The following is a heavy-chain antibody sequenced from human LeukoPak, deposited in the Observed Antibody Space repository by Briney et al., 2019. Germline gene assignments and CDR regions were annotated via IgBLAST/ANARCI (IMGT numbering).Heavy chain of an antibody. J-gene: IGHJ4*02. V-gene: IGHV3-23*01. CDR3: AKDPIGSSYYGGDS. CDR2: IRGDGGST. D-gene: IGHD6-13*01. Sequence: HPVGALILSCAGSGFMFKIHAMSWVRQAAGKGLEWGSTIRGDGGSTYYADSVKGRFTISRENSKNTLYLPMNSLRAEDPAVYYCAKDPIGSSYYGGDSWGQGTLVPVFS. CDR1: GFMFKIHA.